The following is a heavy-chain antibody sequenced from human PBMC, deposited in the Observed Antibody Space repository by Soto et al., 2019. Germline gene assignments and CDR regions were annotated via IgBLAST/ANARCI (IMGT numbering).Heavy chain of an antibody. J-gene: IGHJ4*02. CDR1: GGSISSGDYY. CDR3: ARGPVVTPFVDY. D-gene: IGHD2-21*02. CDR2: IYYSGST. V-gene: IGHV4-61*08. Sequence: SETLSLTCTVSGGSISSGDYYWTWIRQPPGKGLEWIGYIYYSGSTNYNPSLKSRVTISVDASKNQFSLKLSSVTAADTAIYYCARGPVVTPFVDYWGQGTLVTVSS.